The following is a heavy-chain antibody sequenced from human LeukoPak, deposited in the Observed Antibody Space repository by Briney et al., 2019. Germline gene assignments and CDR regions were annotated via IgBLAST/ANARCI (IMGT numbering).Heavy chain of an antibody. CDR3: ARDPDAIVGAPFDY. D-gene: IGHD1-26*01. V-gene: IGHV3-21*01. Sequence: PGGSLRLSYAASGFTFSSYSMNWVRQAPGKGLEWVSSISSSSSYIYYADSVKGRFTISRDNAKNSLYLQMNSLRAEDTAVYYCARDPDAIVGAPFDYWGQGTLVTVSS. CDR2: ISSSSSYI. J-gene: IGHJ4*02. CDR1: GFTFSSYS.